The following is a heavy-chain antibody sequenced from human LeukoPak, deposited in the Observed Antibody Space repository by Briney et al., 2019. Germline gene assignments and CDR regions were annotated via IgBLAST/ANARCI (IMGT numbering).Heavy chain of an antibody. J-gene: IGHJ4*02. CDR3: AKDHYGSGSSIDY. CDR1: GFTFNSYS. Sequence: GGSLRLSCAASGFTFNSYSMNWVRQAPGKGLEWVAFIRYDGSNKYYADSVKGRFTISRDNSKNTLYLQMNSLRAEDTAVYYCAKDHYGSGSSIDYWGQGTLVTVSS. CDR2: IRYDGSNK. V-gene: IGHV3-30*02. D-gene: IGHD3-10*01.